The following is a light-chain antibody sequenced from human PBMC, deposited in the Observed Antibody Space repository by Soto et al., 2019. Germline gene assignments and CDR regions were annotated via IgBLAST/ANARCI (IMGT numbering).Light chain of an antibody. CDR2: AAS. CDR1: QSIGSY. Sequence: IQMTQSPSSLSASVGDRVTLTCRASQSIGSYLNWYLQKPGKAPKFLIYAASSLQSGVPSRFSGSGSGTDFTLTITSLQPEDFATYFCQQSYSTPRTFGQGTKVEIK. CDR3: QQSYSTPRT. V-gene: IGKV1-39*01. J-gene: IGKJ1*01.